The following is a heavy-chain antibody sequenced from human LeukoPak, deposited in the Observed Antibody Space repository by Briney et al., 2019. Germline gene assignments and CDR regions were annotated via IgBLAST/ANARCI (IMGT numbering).Heavy chain of an antibody. CDR3: TRTPAPGTLDY. V-gene: IGHV3-48*04. CDR2: ITGSGTIM. CDR1: GFTFSRYN. Sequence: GGSLRLSCAASGFTFSRYNMNWVRQAPGKGLEWVSYITGSGTIMYYAGSVKGRFTISRDNAKNSLYLQMNSLRAEDTAVYYCTRTPAPGTLDYWGQGTLVTVSS. D-gene: IGHD6-13*01. J-gene: IGHJ4*02.